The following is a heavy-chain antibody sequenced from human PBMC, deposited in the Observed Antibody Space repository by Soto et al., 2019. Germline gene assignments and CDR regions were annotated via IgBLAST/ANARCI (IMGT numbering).Heavy chain of an antibody. CDR3: ARMESFGSLNWFDP. V-gene: IGHV1-8*02. J-gene: IGHJ5*02. D-gene: IGHD5-18*01. CDR2: MNSGSGDT. Sequence: AAVKVSCKASGYTFTNNDVSWVRQATGQGLEWMVEMNSGSGDTGYAQKFQGRVTITSDISIDTAYMELNSLTSEDTAIYYCARMESFGSLNWFDPWGQGTLVTVSS. CDR1: GYTFTNND.